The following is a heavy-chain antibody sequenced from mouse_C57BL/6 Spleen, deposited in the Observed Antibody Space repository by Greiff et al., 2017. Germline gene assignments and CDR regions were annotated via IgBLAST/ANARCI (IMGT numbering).Heavy chain of an antibody. J-gene: IGHJ4*01. D-gene: IGHD3-2*02. CDR3: APGQRRLPYAMDY. CDR1: GFNIKDYY. CDR2: IAPEDGET. Sequence: EVQLQQSGAELVKPGASVKLSCTASGFNIKDYYMHWVKQRTEQGLEWIGRIAPEDGETKYAPKFQGQVTITADTSSNTASLQLSSLTSEDTAVYYCAPGQRRLPYAMDYWGQGTSGTVSS. V-gene: IGHV14-2*01.